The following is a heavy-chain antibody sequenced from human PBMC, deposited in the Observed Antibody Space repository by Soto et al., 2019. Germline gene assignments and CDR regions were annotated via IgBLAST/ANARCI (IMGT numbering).Heavy chain of an antibody. CDR1: GYTFTRNG. CDR3: VKDRDSNSWPARDV. Sequence: QVHLVQSGAEVKKPGASVNVSCKTSGYTFTRNGISWVRQAPGQGLEWMGWISPNSGNIKYAQKLQGRVIMTTDTSTSTAYMELRSLRSDDTAVYYCVKDRDSNSWPARDVWGPGTTVPVSS. J-gene: IGHJ6*02. CDR2: ISPNSGNI. V-gene: IGHV1-18*01. D-gene: IGHD3-22*01.